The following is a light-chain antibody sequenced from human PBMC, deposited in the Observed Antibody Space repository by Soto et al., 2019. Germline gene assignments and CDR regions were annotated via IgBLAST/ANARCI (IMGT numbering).Light chain of an antibody. V-gene: IGKV1-8*01. CDR2: AAY. CDR1: QGISSY. Sequence: AIRMTQSPSSFSASTGDRVTITCRASQGISSYLAWYQQKPGKAPKLLIYAAYTLQSGVPSSFSGSGSGTDFTLTISCLQSEDFATYYCQQYYSYPLTFGPGTKVDIK. J-gene: IGKJ3*01. CDR3: QQYYSYPLT.